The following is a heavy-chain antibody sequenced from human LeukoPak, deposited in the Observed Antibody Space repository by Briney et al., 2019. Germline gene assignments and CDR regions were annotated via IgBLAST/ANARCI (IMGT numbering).Heavy chain of an antibody. D-gene: IGHD6-19*01. CDR1: GFTFSSYW. Sequence: PGGSLRLSCAASGFTFSSYWMHWVRQAPGKGLEWVGFIRSKAYGGTTEYAASVKGRFTISRDDSKSIAYLQMNSLKTEDTAVYYCTRGGGWWGQGTLVTVSS. CDR2: IRSKAYGGTT. CDR3: TRGGGW. V-gene: IGHV3-49*04. J-gene: IGHJ4*02.